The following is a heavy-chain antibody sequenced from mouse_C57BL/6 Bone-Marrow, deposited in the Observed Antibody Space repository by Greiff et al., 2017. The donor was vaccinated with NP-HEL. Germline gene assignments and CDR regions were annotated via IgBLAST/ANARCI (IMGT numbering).Heavy chain of an antibody. CDR3: ARTGKLTGTLGWFAY. J-gene: IGHJ3*01. CDR2: ILPGSGST. Sequence: VKLVESGAELMKPGASVKLSCKATGYTFTGYWIEWVKQRPGHGLEWIGEILPGSGSTNYNEKFKGKATFTADTSSNTAYMQLSSLTTEDSAIYYCARTGKLTGTLGWFAYWGQGTLVTVSA. CDR1: GYTFTGYW. D-gene: IGHD4-1*01. V-gene: IGHV1-9*01.